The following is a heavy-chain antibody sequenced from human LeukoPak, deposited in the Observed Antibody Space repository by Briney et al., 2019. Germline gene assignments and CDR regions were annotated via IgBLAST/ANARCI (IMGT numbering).Heavy chain of an antibody. CDR1: GGTFSSYA. J-gene: IGHJ4*02. Sequence: GASVKVSCKASGGTFSSYAISWVRQAPGQGLEWMGGIIPIFGTANYAQKFQGRVTITADESTSTAYMELSSLRSEDTAVYYCASHAAAGTYFDYWGQGTLVTVSS. D-gene: IGHD6-13*01. V-gene: IGHV1-69*13. CDR3: ASHAAAGTYFDY. CDR2: IIPIFGTA.